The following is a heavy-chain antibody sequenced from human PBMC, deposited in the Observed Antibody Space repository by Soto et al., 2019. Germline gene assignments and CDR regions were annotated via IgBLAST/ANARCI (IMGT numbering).Heavy chain of an antibody. D-gene: IGHD2-8*01. V-gene: IGHV4-59*01. CDR3: ARYNSYALDY. J-gene: IGHJ4*02. CDR2: IHYSGTT. CDR1: GTSISSYY. Sequence: VQLQESGPGLVKPSETLSLTCTVSGTSISSYYWSWIRQPPGKGLEWIANIHYSGTTNYNPSLASRVTISVDTSKNHFSLKMTSVTAADRAIYFCARYNSYALDYWGRGTLVTVSS.